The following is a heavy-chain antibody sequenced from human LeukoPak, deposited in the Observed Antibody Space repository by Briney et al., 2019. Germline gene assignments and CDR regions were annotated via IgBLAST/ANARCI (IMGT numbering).Heavy chain of an antibody. CDR2: ISSSSSIM. V-gene: IGHV3-48*01. CDR1: GFTFSSYG. Sequence: GGSLRLSCAASGFTFSSYGMNWVRQAPGKGLEWVSYISSSSSIMSYADSVKGRFTISRDNAKNSLYLQMNSLRAEDTAVYYCARGGAARPDYWGQGTLVTVSS. D-gene: IGHD6-6*01. CDR3: ARGGAARPDY. J-gene: IGHJ4*02.